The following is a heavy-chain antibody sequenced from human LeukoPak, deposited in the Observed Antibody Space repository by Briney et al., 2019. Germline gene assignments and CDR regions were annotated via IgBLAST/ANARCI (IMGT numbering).Heavy chain of an antibody. CDR2: INPNSGGT. Sequence: ASVKVSCKASGYTFGSYGISWVRQAPGQGLEWMGWINPNSGGTNYAQKFQGRVTMTRDTSISTAYMELSRLRSDDTAVYYCARDPDDAFDIWGQGTMVTVSS. CDR1: GYTFGSYG. J-gene: IGHJ3*02. V-gene: IGHV1-2*02. CDR3: ARDPDDAFDI.